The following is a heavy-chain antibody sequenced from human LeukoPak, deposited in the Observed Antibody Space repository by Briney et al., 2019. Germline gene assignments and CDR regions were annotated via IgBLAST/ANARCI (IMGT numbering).Heavy chain of an antibody. V-gene: IGHV1-18*01. J-gene: IGHJ4*02. Sequence: ASVKVSCKASGYTFTSNGISWVRQAPGQGLEWMGWISAYNGNTNYEQKLQGRVTMTTDTSTSTAYMELRSLRSEDTAVYYCATGRVLWFGELFLWGQGTLVTVSS. D-gene: IGHD3-10*01. CDR2: ISAYNGNT. CDR3: ATGRVLWFGELFL. CDR1: GYTFTSNG.